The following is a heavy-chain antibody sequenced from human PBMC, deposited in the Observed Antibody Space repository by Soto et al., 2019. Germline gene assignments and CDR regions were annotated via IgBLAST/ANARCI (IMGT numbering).Heavy chain of an antibody. V-gene: IGHV4-61*01. J-gene: IGHJ6*01. CDR3: ARGGEPLGYYGLDV. Sequence: PSETLSVTCSISVGSVRIGNHFWNWIRQPPGRGLEWLGYMYYTGVTNYNPSLKSRVSMSVDTSKDQFSLNLTSLTAADTAVYYCARGGEPLGYYGLDVWGQGTTVTVSS. CDR2: MYYTGVT. CDR1: VGSVRIGNHF.